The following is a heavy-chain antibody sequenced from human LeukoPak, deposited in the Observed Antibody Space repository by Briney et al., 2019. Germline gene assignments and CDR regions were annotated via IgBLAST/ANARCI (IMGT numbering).Heavy chain of an antibody. V-gene: IGHV3-7*01. Sequence: GGSLRLSCAASGFTFSSYWMSWVRQAPGKGLEWVANIKQDGSEKYYVDSVKGRFTISRDNAKNSLYLQMNSLRAEDTAVYYCASILSAIEGRYYYMDVWGKGTTVTVSS. CDR2: IKQDGSEK. CDR1: GFTFSSYW. CDR3: ASILSAIEGRYYYMDV. D-gene: IGHD3-16*02. J-gene: IGHJ6*03.